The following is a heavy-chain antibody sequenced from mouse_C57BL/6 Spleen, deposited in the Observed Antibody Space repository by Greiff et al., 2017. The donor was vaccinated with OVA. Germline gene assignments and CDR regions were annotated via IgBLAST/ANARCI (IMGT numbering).Heavy chain of an antibody. D-gene: IGHD1-1*01. CDR2: IYPGDGDT. CDR3: ARDTTVVARRFAY. J-gene: IGHJ3*01. CDR1: GYAFSSSW. Sequence: VQLVESGPELVKPGASVKISCKASGYAFSSSWMNWVKQRPGKGLEWIGRIYPGDGDTNYNGKFKGKATLTADKSSSTAYMQLSSLTSEDSAVYFCARDTTVVARRFAYWGQGTLVTVSA. V-gene: IGHV1-82*01.